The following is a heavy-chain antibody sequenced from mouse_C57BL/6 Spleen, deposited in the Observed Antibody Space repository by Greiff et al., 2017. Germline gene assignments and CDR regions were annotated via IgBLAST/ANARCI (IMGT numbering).Heavy chain of an antibody. D-gene: IGHD2-2*01. CDR1: GYTFTDYY. CDR3: ARGYGYDQDAMDY. Sequence: EVQLQQSGPVLVKPGASVKMSCKASGYTFTDYYMNWVKQSHGKSLEWIGVINPYNGGTSYNQKFKGKATLTVDKSSSTAYMELNSLTSEDSAVFYCARGYGYDQDAMDYWGQGTSVTVSS. J-gene: IGHJ4*01. CDR2: INPYNGGT. V-gene: IGHV1-19*01.